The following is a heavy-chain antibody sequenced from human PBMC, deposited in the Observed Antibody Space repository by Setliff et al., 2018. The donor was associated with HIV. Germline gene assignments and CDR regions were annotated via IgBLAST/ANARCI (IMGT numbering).Heavy chain of an antibody. V-gene: IGHV1-69*13. CDR1: GGSFYTYA. CDR2: IVPVLRTV. D-gene: IGHD3-3*01. J-gene: IGHJ5*02. CDR3: AIGPKKGVDILPPDS. Sequence: ASVKVSCKASGGSFYTYAFTWVRQAPGQGLGWVGGIVPVLRTVNYAQKLQGRVTITADESTSTSYMELNSLTSDDTAVYYCAIGPKKGVDILPPDSWGQGTLVTVSS.